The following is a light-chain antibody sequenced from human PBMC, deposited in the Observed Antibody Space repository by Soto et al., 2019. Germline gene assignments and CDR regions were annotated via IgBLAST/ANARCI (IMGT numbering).Light chain of an antibody. J-gene: IGKJ1*01. V-gene: IGKV1-5*03. CDR3: QYYNNYCWT. CDR1: QRISIW. Sequence: DIQLTQSPSTLSASVGDRVTITCRASQRISIWLAWYQQKPGKAPKFLIYKTSNLASGVTSRLSCSGSGTEFTLTISSLQPDELATYYCQYYNNYCWTLGQGTKVEIK. CDR2: KTS.